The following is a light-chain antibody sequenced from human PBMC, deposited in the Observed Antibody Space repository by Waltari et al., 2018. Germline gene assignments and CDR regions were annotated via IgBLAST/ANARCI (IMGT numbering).Light chain of an antibody. CDR1: QSVRTN. V-gene: IGKV3-15*01. CDR3: QQYNDWPYT. Sequence: EIVMTQSPVTLSVSPGERAALSCRPSQSVRTNLAWYQQRPGQTPRLLIYGNSTRATEIPARFSGSGSGTEFTLTISSLQSEDFAVYYCQQYNDWPYTFGQGTKLEIK. CDR2: GNS. J-gene: IGKJ2*01.